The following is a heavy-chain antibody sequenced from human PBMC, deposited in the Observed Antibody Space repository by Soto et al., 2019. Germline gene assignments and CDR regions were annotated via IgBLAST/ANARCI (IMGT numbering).Heavy chain of an antibody. CDR1: GFTFSDYY. CDR3: ARVDTSSSAYYYYHYMDV. D-gene: IGHD6-6*01. V-gene: IGHV3-11*01. J-gene: IGHJ6*03. Sequence: QVQLVESGGGLVKPGGSLRLSCAASGFTFSDYYMSWIRQAAGKGLEWVSYISSRGSTIYYTDSVKGRFTFTRDNAKTSLHLQLTRPTAEDTTVYYCARVDTSSSAYYYYHYMDVSGKGTTVTFSS. CDR2: ISSRGSTI.